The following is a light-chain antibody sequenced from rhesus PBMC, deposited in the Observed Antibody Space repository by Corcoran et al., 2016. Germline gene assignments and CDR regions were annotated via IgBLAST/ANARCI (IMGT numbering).Light chain of an antibody. CDR1: QGISSY. CDR2: YAN. CDR3: LQYNSLPYS. Sequence: DIQMTQSPSSLSASVGDRVIITCRASQGISSYLNWYQQKPGKAPKLLNYYANRLESGVPSRFSGSGSWTEFTLTISSLQPEDFATYYCLQYNSLPYSFGQGTKVEIK. V-gene: IGKV1-32*01. J-gene: IGKJ2*01.